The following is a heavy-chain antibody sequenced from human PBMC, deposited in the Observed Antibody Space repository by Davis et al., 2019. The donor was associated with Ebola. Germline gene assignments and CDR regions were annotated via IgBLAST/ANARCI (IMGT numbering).Heavy chain of an antibody. D-gene: IGHD5/OR15-5a*01. Sequence: MPSETLSLTCTVSGGSISSGGYYWSWIRQHPGKGLEWLGYISYSGYTNYNPSLKSRVTISIDTSKKQFSLKVSSVTAADTAVYFCTRSVTSTAWFDSWGQGTPVTVSS. V-gene: IGHV4-61*08. J-gene: IGHJ5*01. CDR2: ISYSGYT. CDR3: TRSVTSTAWFDS. CDR1: GGSISSGGYY.